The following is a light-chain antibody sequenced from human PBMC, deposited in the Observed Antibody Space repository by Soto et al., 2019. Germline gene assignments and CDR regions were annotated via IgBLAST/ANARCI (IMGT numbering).Light chain of an antibody. J-gene: IGKJ3*01. CDR3: QQYYATPFT. CDR2: WAS. CDR1: QSVLYSSNNANY. V-gene: IGKV4-1*01. Sequence: DIVMTQSPDSLAVSLGERATINCKSSQSVLYSSNNANYLAWYQQKPGQPPKLLLYWASTRASVVPDRFSGSGSGIDFSLIISSLQAEDVAVYYCQQYYATPFTFGPGTKVDI.